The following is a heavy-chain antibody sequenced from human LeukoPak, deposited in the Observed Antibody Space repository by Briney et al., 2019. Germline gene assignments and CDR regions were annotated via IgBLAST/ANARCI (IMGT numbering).Heavy chain of an antibody. CDR1: GFSFNDYA. CDR2: ISWNSGDI. V-gene: IGHV3-9*01. Sequence: SLRFSRAASGFSFNDYAMHWVRHRPGKGLEWVSTISWNSGDIYHADSVQGRFTISRDNAKNSLYLQMNSLRDEDTALYYCAKNIPSGEYAFDLWGQGTMVTVSS. J-gene: IGHJ3*01. CDR3: AKNIPSGEYAFDL. D-gene: IGHD3-10*01.